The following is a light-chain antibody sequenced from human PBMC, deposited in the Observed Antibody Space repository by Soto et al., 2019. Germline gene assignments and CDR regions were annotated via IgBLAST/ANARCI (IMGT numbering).Light chain of an antibody. J-gene: IGLJ1*01. V-gene: IGLV2-23*02. CDR3: CSYAGSSTFAYV. CDR2: EVS. CDR1: SSDVGSYNL. Sequence: QSVLTQPASVSGSPGQSITISCTGTSSDVGSYNLVSWYQQHSGKAPKLMIYEVSKRPSGVSNRFSGSKSGNTAPLTISGLQAEDEADYYCCSYAGSSTFAYVFGTGTKSPS.